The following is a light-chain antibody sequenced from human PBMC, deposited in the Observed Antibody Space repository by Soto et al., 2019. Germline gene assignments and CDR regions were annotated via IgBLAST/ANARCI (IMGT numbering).Light chain of an antibody. J-gene: IGKJ1*01. V-gene: IGKV3-20*01. CDR2: GAS. CDR1: QSVSSTY. Sequence: EIVLTQSPDTLSLSPGERASLSCRASQSVSSTYLAWYQQKPGQAPRLLIYGASSRATGIPDRFSGSGSGTDFTLTISRLEPEDFAVYYCQQYETSPPWTFGQGTKVDIK. CDR3: QQYETSPPWT.